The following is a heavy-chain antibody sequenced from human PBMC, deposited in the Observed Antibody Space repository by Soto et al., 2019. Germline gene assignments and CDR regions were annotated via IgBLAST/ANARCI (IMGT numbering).Heavy chain of an antibody. CDR3: ARSPLYYDTLTGPKPPGYFDY. CDR2: IIPIFGTA. J-gene: IGHJ4*02. Sequence: QVQLVQSGAEVKKPGSSVKVSCKASGGTFSSYAISWVRQAPGQGLEWMGGIIPIFGTANYAQKFQGRVTITADKSTSTAYMELSSLRSEDTAVYYCARSPLYYDTLTGPKPPGYFDYWGQGTLVTVSS. D-gene: IGHD3-9*01. V-gene: IGHV1-69*06. CDR1: GGTFSSYA.